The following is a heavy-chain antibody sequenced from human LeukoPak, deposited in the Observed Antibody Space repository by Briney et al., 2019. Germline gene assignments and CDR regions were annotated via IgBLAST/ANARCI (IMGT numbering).Heavy chain of an antibody. CDR2: IYHSGST. CDR1: GNSISSGYY. V-gene: IGHV4-38-2*01. Sequence: SETLSLTCAVSGNSISSGYYWGWIRQPPGKGLGWIGSIYHSGSTYYNPSLKSRVTISVDTSKNQFSLKLSSETAADTAVYYCARHVCGGGSCYSFDYWGQGTLVTVSS. CDR3: ARHVCGGGSCYSFDY. J-gene: IGHJ4*02. D-gene: IGHD2-15*01.